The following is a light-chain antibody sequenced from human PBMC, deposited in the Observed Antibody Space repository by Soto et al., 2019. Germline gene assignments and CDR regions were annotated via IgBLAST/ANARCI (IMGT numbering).Light chain of an antibody. V-gene: IGKV1-5*03. J-gene: IGKJ2*01. CDR1: QNINDF. Sequence: DIQMPQSPSTLSASLGDRVTITCRASQNINDFLAWYQQKPGKAPKLRIYKASRLQSDVPSKFSGSGSGTEFTFTITSLLPDDLATFYYQQYKSRPYTFGQGTNLEIK. CDR2: KAS. CDR3: QQYKSRPYT.